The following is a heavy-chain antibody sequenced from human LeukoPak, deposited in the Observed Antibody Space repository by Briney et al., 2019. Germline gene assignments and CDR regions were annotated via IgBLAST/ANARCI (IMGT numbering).Heavy chain of an antibody. J-gene: IGHJ6*02. D-gene: IGHD1-26*01. CDR2: IYDSGST. CDR3: AVGATSYYGMDV. Sequence: PSETLSLTCTVSGGSIRSSYYYWGWIRQPPGKGLEWIGSIYDSGSTYYNPSLKSRVTISVDTSKNQFSLKLSSVTAADTAVYYCAVGATSYYGMDVWGQGTTVTVSS. V-gene: IGHV4-39*07. CDR1: GGSIRSSYYY.